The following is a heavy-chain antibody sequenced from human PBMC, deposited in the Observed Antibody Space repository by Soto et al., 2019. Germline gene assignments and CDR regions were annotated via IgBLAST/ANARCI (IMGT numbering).Heavy chain of an antibody. CDR1: GGTFSSYA. V-gene: IGHV1-69*06. J-gene: IGHJ4*02. CDR3: ASTAVVINPSFDY. D-gene: IGHD3-22*01. Sequence: SVKVSCKASGGTFSSYASSWVRQAPGQGLEWMGGIIPIFGTANYAQKFQGRVTITADKSKSTAYMELSSLRSEDTAVYYCASTAVVINPSFDYWGQRTLVTVSP. CDR2: IIPIFGTA.